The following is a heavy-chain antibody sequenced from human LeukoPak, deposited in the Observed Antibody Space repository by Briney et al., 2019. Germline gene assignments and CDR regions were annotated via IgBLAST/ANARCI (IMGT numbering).Heavy chain of an antibody. J-gene: IGHJ4*02. CDR3: ARGVAVY. CDR2: ISYDGSNK. D-gene: IGHD6-19*01. V-gene: IGHV3-30*04. Sequence: GRSLRLSCAASGFTFSSYAMHWVRQAPGKGLEWVAVISYDGSNKYYADSVKGRFTISRDSSKNTLYLQMNSLRAEDTAVYYCARGVAVYWGQGTLVTVSS. CDR1: GFTFSSYA.